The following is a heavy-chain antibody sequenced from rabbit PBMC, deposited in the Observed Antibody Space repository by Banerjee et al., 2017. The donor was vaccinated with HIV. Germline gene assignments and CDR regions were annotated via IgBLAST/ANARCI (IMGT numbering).Heavy chain of an antibody. CDR2: IYAGSSGST. D-gene: IGHD8-1*01. Sequence: QSLEESGGDLVKPGASLTLTCTASGFDLSSDDLIWWVRQAPGKGLEWIACIYAGSSGSTYWASWVNGRFPISKCSWTTVTLQMTGLRAADTATYFCASGAGSSYYYYGVDRWGPGTLVTVS. V-gene: IGHV1S40*01. CDR3: ASGAGSSYYYYGVDR. J-gene: IGHJ6*01. CDR1: GFDLSSDDL.